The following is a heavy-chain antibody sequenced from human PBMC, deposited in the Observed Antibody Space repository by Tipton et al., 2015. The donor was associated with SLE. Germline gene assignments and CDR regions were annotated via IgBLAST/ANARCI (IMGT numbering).Heavy chain of an antibody. CDR3: ARGRYINYYFDY. V-gene: IGHV3-64*01. Sequence: SLRLSCAASGFTFSSYAMHWVRQAPGKGLEYVSAISSNGGSTYYANSVKGRFTISRDNSKNTLYLQMGSLRAEDMAVYYCARGRYINYYFDYWGQGTLVTVSS. D-gene: IGHD4-11*01. J-gene: IGHJ4*02. CDR2: ISSNGGST. CDR1: GFTFSSYA.